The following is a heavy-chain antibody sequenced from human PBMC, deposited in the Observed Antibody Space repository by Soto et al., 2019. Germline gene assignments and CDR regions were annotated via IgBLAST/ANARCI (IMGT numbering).Heavy chain of an antibody. D-gene: IGHD4-4*01. CDR2: ISSSSSYI. CDR1: GFTFSSYS. J-gene: IGHJ6*02. CDR3: AAATVTTTYGMDV. V-gene: IGHV3-21*04. Sequence: PGGSLRLSCAASGFTFSSYSMNWVRQAPGKGLEWVSSISSSSSYIYYADSVKGRFTISRDNSKNSLYLQMNSLRTEDTALYYCAAATVTTTYGMDVWGQGTTVTVSS.